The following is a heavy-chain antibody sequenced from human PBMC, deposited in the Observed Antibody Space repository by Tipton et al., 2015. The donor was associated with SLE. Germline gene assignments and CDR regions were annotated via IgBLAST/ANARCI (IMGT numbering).Heavy chain of an antibody. D-gene: IGHD6-13*01. Sequence: TLSLTCTVSGGSLSPYYWSWIRQSPGKGLEWIGEINHSGSTNDNPSLKSRVSISVDTAKNQFSLKLSSVTAADTAVYYCARHVGNSSPGGYYYGMDVWGQGTMVTVSS. V-gene: IGHV4-34*01. CDR3: ARHVGNSSPGGYYYGMDV. CDR1: GGSLSPYY. J-gene: IGHJ6*02. CDR2: INHSGST.